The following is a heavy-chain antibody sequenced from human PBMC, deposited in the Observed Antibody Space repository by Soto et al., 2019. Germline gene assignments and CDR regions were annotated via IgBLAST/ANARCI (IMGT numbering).Heavy chain of an antibody. J-gene: IGHJ5*02. Sequence: PSETLSLTCTVSGGSVSSGSYYWSWIRQPPGKGLEWIGYIYYSGSTNYNPSLKSRVTISVDTSKNQFSLKLSSVTAADTAVYYCARAMPTSITIFGVVIKVGWFDPWGQGTLVTV. D-gene: IGHD3-3*01. CDR3: ARAMPTSITIFGVVIKVGWFDP. V-gene: IGHV4-61*01. CDR2: IYYSGST. CDR1: GGSVSSGSYY.